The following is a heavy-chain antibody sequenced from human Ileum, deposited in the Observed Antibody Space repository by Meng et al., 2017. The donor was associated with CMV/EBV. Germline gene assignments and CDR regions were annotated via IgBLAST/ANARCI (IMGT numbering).Heavy chain of an antibody. CDR1: GFTFNSYS. CDR3: GKTPRDCSSTSSCYYYGMDV. Sequence: GGSLRLSCAASGFTFNSYSMNWVRQAPGKGLEWVSSISSSGSWIYYADSVKGRFTISRDNAKNSLYLQMNSLRPEDTAVYYCGKTPRDCSSTSSCYYYGMDVWGQGTTVTVSS. CDR2: ISSSGSWI. D-gene: IGHD2-2*01. J-gene: IGHJ6*02. V-gene: IGHV3-21*06.